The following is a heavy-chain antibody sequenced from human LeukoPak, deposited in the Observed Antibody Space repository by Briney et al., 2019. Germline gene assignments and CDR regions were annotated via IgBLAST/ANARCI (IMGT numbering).Heavy chain of an antibody. D-gene: IGHD6-19*01. Sequence: SQTLSLTCAVSGGSISSGGYSWSWIRQPPGKGLEWIGYIYHSGSTYYNPSLKSRVTISVDRSKNQSTLKLSSVTAADTAVYYCARAPRTKGWYEGVYFDYWGQGTLVTVSS. CDR1: GGSISSGGYS. CDR3: ARAPRTKGWYEGVYFDY. J-gene: IGHJ4*02. V-gene: IGHV4-30-2*01. CDR2: IYHSGST.